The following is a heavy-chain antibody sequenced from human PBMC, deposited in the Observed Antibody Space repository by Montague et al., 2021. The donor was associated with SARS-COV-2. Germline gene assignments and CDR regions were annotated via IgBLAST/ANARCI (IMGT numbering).Heavy chain of an antibody. CDR1: GGSISTYY. Sequence: SETLSLTCSVSGGSISTYYWSWIRQPPGKGLGWIGYIYYSGSTNYNPSLKSRATISIDTSKNQFSLELSSVTAADMAVYYCASPGGYCTGGSCYYVYWGQGTLVTVSS. CDR2: IYYSGST. V-gene: IGHV4-59*01. J-gene: IGHJ4*03. D-gene: IGHD2-15*01. CDR3: ASPGGYCTGGSCYYVY.